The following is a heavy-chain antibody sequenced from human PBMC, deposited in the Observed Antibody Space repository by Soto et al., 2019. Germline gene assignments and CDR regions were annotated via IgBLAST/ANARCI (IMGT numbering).Heavy chain of an antibody. CDR2: ISDSGGST. Sequence: GGSLRLSCVASGFTFTNYGMNWVRQAPGKGLEWVSAISDSGGSTFYADSAKGRFTISRDNSKNTLYLQMNGLRSEDTAIYYCAAALSGYTPNYDYWGQGTPVTVS. V-gene: IGHV3-23*01. CDR3: AAALSGYTPNYDY. J-gene: IGHJ4*02. CDR1: GFTFTNYG. D-gene: IGHD5-18*01.